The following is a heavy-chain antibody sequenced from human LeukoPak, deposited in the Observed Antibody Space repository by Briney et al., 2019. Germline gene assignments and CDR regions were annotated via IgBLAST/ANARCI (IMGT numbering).Heavy chain of an antibody. Sequence: GSLRLSCAASEFSVGSNYMTWVRQAPGKGLEWIGSIYHSGSTYYNPSLRSRLTISVDTSKRQFSLRLSSVTAADTALYYCARLVSSGGWYEAHYRYHMDVWGKGTTVTVSS. V-gene: IGHV4-39*01. CDR2: IYHSGST. CDR3: ARLVSSGGWYEAHYRYHMDV. CDR1: EFSVGSNY. D-gene: IGHD6-19*01. J-gene: IGHJ6*03.